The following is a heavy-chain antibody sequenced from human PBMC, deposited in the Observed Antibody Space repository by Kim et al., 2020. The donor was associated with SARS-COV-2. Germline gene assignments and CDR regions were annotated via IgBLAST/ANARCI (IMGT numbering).Heavy chain of an antibody. CDR2: ISNNSTYT. CDR3: ARRRGSYSFDY. V-gene: IGHV3-11*06. Sequence: GGSLRLSCAASRFTFSDYYMSWIRQAPGKGLEWVAYISNNSTYTNYADSVKGRFTISRDNAKNSLYLQMNSLRAEDTAVYYCARRRGSYSFDYWGQGTLV. CDR1: RFTFSDYY. D-gene: IGHD1-26*01. J-gene: IGHJ4*02.